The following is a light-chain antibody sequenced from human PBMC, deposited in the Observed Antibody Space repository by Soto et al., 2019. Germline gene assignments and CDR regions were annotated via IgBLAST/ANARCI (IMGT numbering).Light chain of an antibody. J-gene: IGLJ1*01. Sequence: QSVLTQPASVSGSPGQSITISCTGTSSDVGGYDYVSWYQQHPGKAPKFMIYEVTNRPSGVSHRFSGSKSGNTASLTISGLQAEDEADYYCCSYAGIYSYVFGTGTKVTVL. CDR1: SSDVGGYDY. CDR3: CSYAGIYSYV. CDR2: EVT. V-gene: IGLV2-14*01.